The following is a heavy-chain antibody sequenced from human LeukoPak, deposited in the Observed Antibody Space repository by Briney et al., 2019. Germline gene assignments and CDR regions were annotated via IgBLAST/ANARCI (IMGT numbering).Heavy chain of an antibody. V-gene: IGHV1-69*04. CDR1: GYTFTSYY. D-gene: IGHD3-10*01. Sequence: SVKVSCKASGYTFTSYYMHWVRQAPGQGLEWMGRIIPILGIANYAQKFQGRVTITADKSTSTAYMELSSLRSEDTAVYYCARERGGYPLDYWGQGTLVTVSS. CDR3: ARERGGYPLDY. J-gene: IGHJ4*02. CDR2: IIPILGIA.